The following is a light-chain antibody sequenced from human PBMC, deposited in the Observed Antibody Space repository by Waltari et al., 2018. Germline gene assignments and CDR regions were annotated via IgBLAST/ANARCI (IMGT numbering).Light chain of an antibody. J-gene: IGKJ1*01. V-gene: IGKV3-15*01. CDR2: AAS. CDR3: QQFNDWPRT. CDR1: QSISRN. Sequence: EVVMTQSPATLSVSPGESATLSCGASQSISRNVVWYQQRPGRAPRPLIYAASTRASDTPARFSGSGSGTDFSLTITGLQSEDSAVYYCQQFNDWPRTFGRGTRVEI.